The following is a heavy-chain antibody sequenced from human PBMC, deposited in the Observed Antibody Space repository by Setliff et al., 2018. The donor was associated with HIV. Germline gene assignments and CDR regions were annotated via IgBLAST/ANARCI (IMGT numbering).Heavy chain of an antibody. CDR3: ARDRSSWGTDAFDI. CDR1: GYTFTSYG. D-gene: IGHD6-13*01. J-gene: IGHJ3*02. CDR2: ISAYNGNT. Sequence: GASVKVSCKASGYTFTSYGISWVRQAPGQGLEWMGWISAYNGNTNYAQKPQGRVTMTTDTSTSTAYMELRSLRSDDTAVYYCARDRSSWGTDAFDIWGQGTMFTVSS. V-gene: IGHV1-18*01.